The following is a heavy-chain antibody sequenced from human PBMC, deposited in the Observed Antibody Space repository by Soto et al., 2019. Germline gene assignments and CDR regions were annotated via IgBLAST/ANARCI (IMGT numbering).Heavy chain of an antibody. V-gene: IGHV3-23*01. CDR3: ARDGWGSNWYFDL. CDR1: GFSFSSYA. D-gene: IGHD3-16*01. Sequence: SLRLSCAASGFSFSSYAMGWVRQAPGKGLEGVSGIRGRGGTTYYADSVKGRFTISKDKSKRTLFLQMNSLRVDDTAVYYCARDGWGSNWYFDLWGRGTLVTVSS. J-gene: IGHJ2*01. CDR2: IRGRGGTT.